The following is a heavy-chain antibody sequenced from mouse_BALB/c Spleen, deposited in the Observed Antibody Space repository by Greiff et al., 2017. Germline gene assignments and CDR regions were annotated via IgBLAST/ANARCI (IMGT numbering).Heavy chain of an antibody. Sequence: EVQLQQSGPELVKPGASVKISCKASGYTFTDYNMHWVKQSHGKSLEWIGYIYPYNGGTGYNQKFKSKATLTVDNSSSTAYMELRSLTSEDSAVYYCARFYYGLYAMDYWGQGTSVTVSS. V-gene: IGHV1S29*02. J-gene: IGHJ4*01. CDR1: GYTFTDYN. CDR3: ARFYYGLYAMDY. CDR2: IYPYNGGT. D-gene: IGHD1-2*01.